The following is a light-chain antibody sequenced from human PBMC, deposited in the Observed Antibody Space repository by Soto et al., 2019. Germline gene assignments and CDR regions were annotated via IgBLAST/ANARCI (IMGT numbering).Light chain of an antibody. CDR3: QQYNSYSWT. CDR2: DAS. V-gene: IGKV1-5*01. J-gene: IGKJ1*01. CDR1: QSISSW. Sequence: MSQSPSTVSASVGDRVTIPCRASQSISSWLAWYQQKPGKAPKLLIYDASSLESGVPSRFSGSGSGTEFTLTISSLQPDDFATYYCQQYNSYSWTFGQGTKV.